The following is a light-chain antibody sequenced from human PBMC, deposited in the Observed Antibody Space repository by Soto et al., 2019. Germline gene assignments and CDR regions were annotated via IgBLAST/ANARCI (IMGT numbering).Light chain of an antibody. CDR1: QSVSSK. Sequence: ERVMAQSPAALSVSPGDRATRCCRASQSVSSKLAWYQQKPGQAPRLLIYDASNRATGIPARFSGSGSGTDFTLTISSLEPEDFAVYYCQQRSNWPPITFGQGTRLEI. CDR2: DAS. J-gene: IGKJ5*01. V-gene: IGKV3-11*01. CDR3: QQRSNWPPIT.